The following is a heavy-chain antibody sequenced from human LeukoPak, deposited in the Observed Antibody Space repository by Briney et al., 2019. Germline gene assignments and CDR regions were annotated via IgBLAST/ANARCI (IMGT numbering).Heavy chain of an antibody. V-gene: IGHV3-48*03. CDR2: ITSSGSTI. Sequence: GGSLRLSCVASGFTFSTYEMNWIRQAPGKGLEWVSYITSSGSTIYYADSVKGRFTMSRDNAKNSLYLQMNSLRAEDTAVYYCASAQGPFDYWGQGILVTVSS. J-gene: IGHJ4*02. CDR3: ASAQGPFDY. CDR1: GFTFSTYE.